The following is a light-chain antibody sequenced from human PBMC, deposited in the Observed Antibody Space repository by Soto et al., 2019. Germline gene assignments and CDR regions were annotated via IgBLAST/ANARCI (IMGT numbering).Light chain of an antibody. CDR2: GAS. Sequence: EIVITQSPATLSVSPGERATLSCRASQSVSSNLAWYQQKPGQAPRLLIYGASTRATGIPAKFSGSGSGTEFTLTISSLQSEDFAVYYCQQYSNWPPVTFGQGTKVDIK. CDR3: QQYSNWPPVT. CDR1: QSVSSN. J-gene: IGKJ1*01. V-gene: IGKV3-15*01.